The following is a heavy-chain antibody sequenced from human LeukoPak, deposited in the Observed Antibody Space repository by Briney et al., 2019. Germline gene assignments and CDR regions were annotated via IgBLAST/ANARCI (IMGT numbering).Heavy chain of an antibody. CDR2: INSDGSIT. CDR3: VRGGWNHAMDV. Sequence: SGGSLRLSCAASGFTFTTYWMHWVRQAPGKGLVWVSHINSDGSITSYADSVKGRFTISRDNAKNTLYLQMNSLRAEDTAVYYCVRGGWNHAMDVWGRGTTVTVSS. D-gene: IGHD1-1*01. J-gene: IGHJ6*02. V-gene: IGHV3-74*01. CDR1: GFTFTTYW.